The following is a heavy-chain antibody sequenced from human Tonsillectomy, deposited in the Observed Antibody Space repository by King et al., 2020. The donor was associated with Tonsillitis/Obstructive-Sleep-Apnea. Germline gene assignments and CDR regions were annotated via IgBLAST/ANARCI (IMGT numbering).Heavy chain of an antibody. D-gene: IGHD1-1*01. CDR2: IKTKSDGETT. Sequence: VQLVESGGGLVKPGGSLRLSCAASGFTLSNAWMSWVRQAPGKGLEWVGCIKTKSDGETTDYAAPVKGRFTISRDDSKNTLYLQINSLKTEDTAVYYCTTLSTTHDYWGQGTLVTVSS. J-gene: IGHJ4*02. CDR1: GFTLSNAW. CDR3: TTLSTTHDY. V-gene: IGHV3-15*01.